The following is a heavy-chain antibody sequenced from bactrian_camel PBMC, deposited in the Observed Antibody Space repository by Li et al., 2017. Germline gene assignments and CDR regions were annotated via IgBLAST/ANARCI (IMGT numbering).Heavy chain of an antibody. CDR3: AAGAGGVVEGGYCHVNTY. D-gene: IGHD1*01. Sequence: HVQLVESGGGSVQAGGSLRLSCAASGDTIGRYCMGWFRQIPDKEREGVAGIESDGSTSYANSVKGRFTISRDDHKKMLYLQMNELQPEDTAVYYCAAGAGGVVEGGYCHVNTYRGQGTQVTVS. CDR1: GDTIGRYC. CDR2: IESDGST. V-gene: IGHV3S55*01. J-gene: IGHJ4*01.